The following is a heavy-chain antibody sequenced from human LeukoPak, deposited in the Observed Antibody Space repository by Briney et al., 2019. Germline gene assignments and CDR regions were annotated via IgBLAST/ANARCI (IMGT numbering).Heavy chain of an antibody. V-gene: IGHV1-18*01. CDR1: GYSFRDFG. CDR2: INVYNGKT. D-gene: IGHD3-3*01. CDR3: ARSIHYDFWSGYYLDY. J-gene: IGHJ4*02. Sequence: ASVKVSCKASGYSFRDFGIGWVRQAPGQGLEWMGWINVYNGKTNSAEKVQGRVTMTTDTSTSTVYMELRSLRSDDTAVYYCARSIHYDFWSGYYLDYWGQGTLVTVSS.